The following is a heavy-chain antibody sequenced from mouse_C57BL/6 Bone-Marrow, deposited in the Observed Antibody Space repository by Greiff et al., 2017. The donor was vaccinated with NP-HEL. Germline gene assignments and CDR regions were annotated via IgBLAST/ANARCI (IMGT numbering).Heavy chain of an antibody. CDR2: ISSGSSTI. CDR1: GFTFSDYG. V-gene: IGHV5-17*01. D-gene: IGHD1-1*01. Sequence: EVNVVESGGGLVKPGGSLKLSCAASGFTFSDYGMHWVRQAPEKGLEWVAYISSGSSTIYYADTVKGRFTISRDNAKNTLFLQMTSLRSEDTAMYYCAVAPYYYAMDYWGQGTSVTVSS. J-gene: IGHJ4*01. CDR3: AVAPYYYAMDY.